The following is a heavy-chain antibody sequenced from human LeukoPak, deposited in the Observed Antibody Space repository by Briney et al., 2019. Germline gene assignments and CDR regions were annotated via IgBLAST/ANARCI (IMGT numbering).Heavy chain of an antibody. Sequence: GGSLRLSCAASGFTFSSYWIHWVRQAPGKGLVWVSRINTDGSGTNYADSVKGRFTISRDNAKNTLYLQMDSLRAEDTAVYYCARRLLRLYGNNDAFDIWGQGTMVTVSS. CDR3: ARRLLRLYGNNDAFDI. J-gene: IGHJ3*02. D-gene: IGHD4-11*01. CDR1: GFTFSSYW. V-gene: IGHV3-74*01. CDR2: INTDGSGT.